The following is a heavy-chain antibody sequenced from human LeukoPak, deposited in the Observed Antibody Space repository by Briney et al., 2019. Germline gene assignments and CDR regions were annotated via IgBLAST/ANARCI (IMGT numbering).Heavy chain of an antibody. Sequence: EASVKVSCKASGYTFTNYGFNWVRQAPGQGLEWMGNSAYNGNTNYAQKFQDRVTMTTDTSTSSAYMELRSLRSDDTAVYYCARYISMFRGVTTSDYWGQGTLVTVSS. CDR2: SAYNGNT. CDR3: ARYISMFRGVTTSDY. V-gene: IGHV1-18*01. CDR1: GYTFTNYG. J-gene: IGHJ4*02. D-gene: IGHD3-10*01.